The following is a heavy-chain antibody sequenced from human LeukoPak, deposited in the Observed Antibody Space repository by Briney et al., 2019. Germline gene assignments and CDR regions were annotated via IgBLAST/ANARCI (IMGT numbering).Heavy chain of an antibody. Sequence: EASVKVSCKASGGTFSSYAISWVRQAPGQGLEWMGGIIPIFGTANYAQKFQGRVTITTDESTSTAYMELSSLRSEDTAVYYCARGLYYYEGKGIEYFQHWGQGTLVTVSS. J-gene: IGHJ1*01. CDR3: ARGLYYYEGKGIEYFQH. V-gene: IGHV1-69*05. CDR2: IIPIFGTA. D-gene: IGHD3-22*01. CDR1: GGTFSSYA.